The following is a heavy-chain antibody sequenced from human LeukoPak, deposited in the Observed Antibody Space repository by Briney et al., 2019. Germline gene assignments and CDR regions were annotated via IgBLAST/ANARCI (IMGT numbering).Heavy chain of an antibody. Sequence: GASVKVSCKASGYTFTSYGISWVRQAPGQGLEWMGWISAYNGNTNYAQKLQGRVTMTTDTSTSTAYMELRSLRSDDTAVYYCARIGMPTVTTLLYYYYGMDVWGQGTTVTVSS. CDR2: ISAYNGNT. D-gene: IGHD4-17*01. V-gene: IGHV1-18*01. CDR1: GYTFTSYG. J-gene: IGHJ6*02. CDR3: ARIGMPTVTTLLYYYYGMDV.